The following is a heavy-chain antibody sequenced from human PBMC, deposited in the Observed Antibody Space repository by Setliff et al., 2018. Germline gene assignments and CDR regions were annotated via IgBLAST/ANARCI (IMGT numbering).Heavy chain of an antibody. J-gene: IGHJ6*02. CDR2: IYHSGNT. CDR3: AREFVEMATTIPGYYYGMDV. V-gene: IGHV4-38-2*02. D-gene: IGHD5-12*01. Sequence: KTSETLSLTCSVSGDSISSTYHWGWIRQAPGKGLEWIGTIYHSGNTYYNPSLNSRLTISVDTSKNQFSLRLTSVTAADTAVYYCAREFVEMATTIPGYYYGMDVWGQGTTVTVSS. CDR1: GDSISSTYH.